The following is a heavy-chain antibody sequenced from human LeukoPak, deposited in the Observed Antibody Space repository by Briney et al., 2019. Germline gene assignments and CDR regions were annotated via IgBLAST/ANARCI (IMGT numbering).Heavy chain of an antibody. CDR3: AKADNWNLPLDY. Sequence: GGSLRLSCAASGFTFSTCAMTWVRQAPGKGLEWVSGIRGSGGITNYTDSVKGRFTISRDNSKSTLYLQMISLRAEDTAVYYCAKADNWNLPLDYWGQGTLVTVSS. D-gene: IGHD1-7*01. CDR1: GFTFSTCA. V-gene: IGHV3-23*01. CDR2: IRGSGGIT. J-gene: IGHJ4*02.